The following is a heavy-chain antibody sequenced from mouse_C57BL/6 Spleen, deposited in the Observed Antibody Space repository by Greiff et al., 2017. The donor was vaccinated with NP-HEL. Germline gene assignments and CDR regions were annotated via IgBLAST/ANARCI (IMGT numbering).Heavy chain of an antibody. Sequence: VQLVESGAELVRPGASVTLSCKASGYTFTDYEMHWVKQTPVHGLEWIGAIDPETGGTAYNQKFKGKAILTADKSSSTAYMELRSLTSEDSAVYYCTRSRDRGPFAYWGQGTLVTVSA. V-gene: IGHV1-15*01. CDR1: GYTFTDYE. CDR3: TRSRDRGPFAY. J-gene: IGHJ3*01. D-gene: IGHD3-3*01. CDR2: IDPETGGT.